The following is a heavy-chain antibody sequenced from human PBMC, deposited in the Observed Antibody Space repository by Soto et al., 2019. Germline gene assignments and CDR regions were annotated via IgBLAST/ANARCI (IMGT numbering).Heavy chain of an antibody. CDR1: GGSISSSSYY. Sequence: SSETLSLTCTVSGGSISSSSYYWGWIRQPPGKGLEWIGSIYYSGSTYYNPSLKSRVTISVDTSKNQFSLKLSSVTAADTAVYYCARRVAGRYYDFWSGYSAHFDYWGQGTLVTVSP. CDR3: ARRVAGRYYDFWSGYSAHFDY. D-gene: IGHD3-3*01. CDR2: IYYSGST. J-gene: IGHJ4*02. V-gene: IGHV4-39*01.